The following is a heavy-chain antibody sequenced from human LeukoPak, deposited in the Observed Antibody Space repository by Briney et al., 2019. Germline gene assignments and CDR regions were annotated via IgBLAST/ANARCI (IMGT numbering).Heavy chain of an antibody. CDR1: GGSISSYY. CDR2: IYYSGST. J-gene: IGHJ4*02. D-gene: IGHD7-27*01. Sequence: PSETLSLTCTVSGGSISSYYWSWIRQPPGKGLEWIGYIYYSGSTNYNPSLKSRVTISVDTSKNQFSLKLSSVTAADTAVYYCARGRNWGLDYWGQGTLVTVSS. V-gene: IGHV4-59*01. CDR3: ARGRNWGLDY.